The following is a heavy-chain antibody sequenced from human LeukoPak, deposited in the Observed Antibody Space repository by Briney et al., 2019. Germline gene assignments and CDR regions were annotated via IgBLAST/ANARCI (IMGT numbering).Heavy chain of an antibody. CDR2: INPNSGGA. V-gene: IGHV1-2*02. CDR3: ARQRWLQLGDPFNI. CDR1: GYTFTDYY. D-gene: IGHD5-24*01. J-gene: IGHJ3*02. Sequence: GASVKVSCKASGYTFTDYYMHWVRQAPGQGLEWMGWINPNSGGANYAQKFQGRVTMTRDTSISTAYMELSRLRSDDTAIYYCARQRWLQLGDPFNIWGQGTMVTVSS.